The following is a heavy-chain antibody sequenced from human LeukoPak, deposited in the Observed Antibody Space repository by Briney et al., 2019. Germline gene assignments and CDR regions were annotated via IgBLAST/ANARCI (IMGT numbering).Heavy chain of an antibody. Sequence: ASVKVSCKASGGTFSSYAISWVRQAPGQGLEWMGGIIPIFGTANYAQKFQGRVTITTDESTSTAYMELSSLRSEDTAGYYCARAGTTGTTGFDYWGRGTLVTVSS. V-gene: IGHV1-69*05. CDR1: GGTFSSYA. D-gene: IGHD1-1*01. CDR3: ARAGTTGTTGFDY. J-gene: IGHJ4*02. CDR2: IIPIFGTA.